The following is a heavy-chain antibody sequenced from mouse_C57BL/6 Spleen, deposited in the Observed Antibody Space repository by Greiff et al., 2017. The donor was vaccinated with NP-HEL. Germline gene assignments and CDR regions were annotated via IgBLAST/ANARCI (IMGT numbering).Heavy chain of an antibody. D-gene: IGHD4-1*01. CDR3: ARRQTGTGPYWYFDV. CDR2: ISSGGSYT. CDR1: GFTFSSYG. J-gene: IGHJ1*03. Sequence: VQLQQSGGDLVKPGGSLKLSCAASGFTFSSYGMSWVRQTPDKRLEWVATISSGGSYTYYPDSVKGRFTISRDNAKNTLYLQMSSLKSEDTAMYYCARRQTGTGPYWYFDVWGTGTTVTVSS. V-gene: IGHV5-6*01.